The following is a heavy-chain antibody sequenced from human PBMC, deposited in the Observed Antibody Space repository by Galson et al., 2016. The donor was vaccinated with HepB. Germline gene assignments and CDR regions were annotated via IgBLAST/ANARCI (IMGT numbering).Heavy chain of an antibody. J-gene: IGHJ4*02. CDR2: IRGKPYGGTT. Sequence: WIRQPPGKGLEWVGFIRGKPYGGTTEYAASVKGRFTISRDDSKSIAYLQMNSLRTEDTAVYYCTKGGLETRWGQGTLLTVSS. CDR3: TKGGLETR. V-gene: IGHV3-49*02.